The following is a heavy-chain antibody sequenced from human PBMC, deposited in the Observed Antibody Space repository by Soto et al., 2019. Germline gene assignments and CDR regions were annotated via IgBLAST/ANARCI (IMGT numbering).Heavy chain of an antibody. CDR1: GYTFTSYY. Sequence: ASVKVSCKASGYTFTSYYIHWVRQAPGQGLEGMGIINPSGGSTSYAQKFQGRVTMTRDTSTSTVYMELSSLRSEDTAVYYCARGVVPPAIHNWFDPWGQGTLVTVSS. CDR2: INPSGGST. D-gene: IGHD2-2*02. V-gene: IGHV1-46*01. J-gene: IGHJ5*02. CDR3: ARGVVPPAIHNWFDP.